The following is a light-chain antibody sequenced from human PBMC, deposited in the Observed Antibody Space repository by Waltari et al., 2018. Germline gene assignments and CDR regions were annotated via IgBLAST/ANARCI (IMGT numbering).Light chain of an antibody. J-gene: IGKJ1*01. CDR1: QSLLHNNGNTY. CDR3: MQALQNPPT. V-gene: IGKV2-29*03. CDR2: KVS. Sequence: DIVMTQIPLSLPVIPGEPASMSCRSNQSLLHNNGNTYLYWYLQKPGQSPRLLIYKVSNRFSGLSDRFSASGSGTDFTLKISRVEAEDVGIYYCMQALQNPPTFGQGTKVEIK.